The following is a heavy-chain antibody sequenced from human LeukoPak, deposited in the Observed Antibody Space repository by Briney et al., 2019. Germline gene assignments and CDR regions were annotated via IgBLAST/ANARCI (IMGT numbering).Heavy chain of an antibody. J-gene: IGHJ3*01. CDR3: ARVGRSVDFVPTIFDPLDS. V-gene: IGHV3-23*01. Sequence: GGSLRLSCAASGFFFTRNAMNWVRQAPGKGLEWVSVIGGTGAGTYYADSVKGRFTISRDNSNNTLYLHMNNLRAEDTAIYYCARVGRSVDFVPTIFDPLDSWGQGTMVTVSS. CDR2: IGGTGAGT. D-gene: IGHD5-12*01. CDR1: GFFFTRNA.